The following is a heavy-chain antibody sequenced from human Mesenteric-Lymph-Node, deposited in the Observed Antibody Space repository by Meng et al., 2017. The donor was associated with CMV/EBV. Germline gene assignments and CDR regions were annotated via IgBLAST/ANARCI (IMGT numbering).Heavy chain of an antibody. V-gene: IGHV1-2*02. CDR3: ARGITVSGVVIRNYGMDV. J-gene: IGHJ6*02. CDR2: INPSTGGT. Sequence: YTFTNYYMHWVRQAPGQGLEWMAWINPSTGGTKYEQKFQGRVTMTRDTSISTAYMDLSWLSSDDTALYYCARGITVSGVVIRNYGMDVWGQGTTVTVS. D-gene: IGHD3-3*01. CDR1: YTFTNYY.